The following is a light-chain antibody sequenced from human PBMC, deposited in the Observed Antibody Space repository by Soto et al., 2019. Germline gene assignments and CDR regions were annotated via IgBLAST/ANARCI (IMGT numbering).Light chain of an antibody. CDR3: CSYANGNTLL. V-gene: IGLV2-23*02. J-gene: IGLJ2*01. Sequence: QSALTQPASVSGSPGQSITISCTGTSSDVGSYDLVSWYQHHPGTAPKLILYEVTKRPSGVSNRFSGSKSGNTASLTISGLQTEDDSHYYCCSYANGNTLLFXGGTKVTVL. CDR1: SSDVGSYDL. CDR2: EVT.